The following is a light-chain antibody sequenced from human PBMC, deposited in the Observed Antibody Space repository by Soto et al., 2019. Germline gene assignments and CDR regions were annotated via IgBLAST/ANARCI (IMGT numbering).Light chain of an antibody. J-gene: IGKJ1*01. CDR1: ESISSW. V-gene: IGKV1-5*03. Sequence: DIQMTQSPSTLSASVGDRVTITCRASESISSWLAWYQQKPGKAPKLLIYKASSLERGVPSRFSGSGSGTEFTLTFSSLQPDDFATYYCQQYNTYSTFGQGTKV. CDR2: KAS. CDR3: QQYNTYST.